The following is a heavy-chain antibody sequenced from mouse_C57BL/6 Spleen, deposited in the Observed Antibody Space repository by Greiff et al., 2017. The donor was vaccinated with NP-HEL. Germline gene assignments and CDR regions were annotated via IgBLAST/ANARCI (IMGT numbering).Heavy chain of an antibody. D-gene: IGHD1-1*01. Sequence: QVQLQQPGAELVKPGASVKLSCKASGYTFTSYWMQWVKQRPGQGLEWIGEIDPSDSSTNYNQKFKGKATLTVAPSASPAYMQLSRLTAEDSAVYCCARKGALITTVGAFDYWGQGTTLTVSS. J-gene: IGHJ2*01. CDR1: GYTFTSYW. CDR3: ARKGALITTVGAFDY. V-gene: IGHV1-50*01. CDR2: IDPSDSST.